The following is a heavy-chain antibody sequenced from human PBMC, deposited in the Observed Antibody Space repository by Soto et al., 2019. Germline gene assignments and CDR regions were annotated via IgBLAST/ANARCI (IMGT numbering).Heavy chain of an antibody. CDR3: ARQGGTYCNNLFDP. CDR2: IYYSGTI. CDR1: DDSISSYY. J-gene: IGHJ5*02. D-gene: IGHD1-26*01. V-gene: IGHV4-59*08. Sequence: QVQLQESGPGLVQPSETLSLTCTVTDDSISSYYWSWIRQPPGKGLEWIGYIYYSGTINYSPSLRSRVTISIDTSKKQFYLRLSSVTAADTAVYYCARQGGTYCNNLFDPWGRGTLVTVSS.